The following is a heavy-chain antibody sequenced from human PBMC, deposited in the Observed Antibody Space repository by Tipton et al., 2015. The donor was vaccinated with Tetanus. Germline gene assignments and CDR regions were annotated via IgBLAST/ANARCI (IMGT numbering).Heavy chain of an antibody. CDR1: GFTFSSYA. D-gene: IGHD2-21*01. V-gene: IGHV3-23*01. CDR3: ARELFLESRFDY. Sequence: SLRLSCAASGFTFSSYAMSWVRQAPGKGLEWVSAISGSGGSTYYADSVKGRFTISRDNSKNTLYLQMNSLRAEDTAVYYCARELFLESRFDYWGQGTLVTVSS. J-gene: IGHJ4*02. CDR2: ISGSGGST.